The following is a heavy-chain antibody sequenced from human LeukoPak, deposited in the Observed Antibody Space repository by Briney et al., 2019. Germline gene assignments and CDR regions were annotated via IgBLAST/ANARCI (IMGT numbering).Heavy chain of an antibody. J-gene: IGHJ5*02. CDR3: AKDPDSSSSP. CDR2: IWYDGSNK. V-gene: IGHV3-33*06. D-gene: IGHD6-6*01. Sequence: PGRSLRLSXAASGFTFSSYGMHWVRQTPGKGLEWVAVIWYDGSNKYYADSVKGRFTIFRDNSKNTLYLQMNSLRAEDTAVYYCAKDPDSSSSPWGQGTLVTVSS. CDR1: GFTFSSYG.